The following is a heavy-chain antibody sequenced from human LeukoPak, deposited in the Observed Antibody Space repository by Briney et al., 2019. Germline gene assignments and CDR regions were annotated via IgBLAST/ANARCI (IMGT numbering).Heavy chain of an antibody. CDR2: INPNSGGT. CDR1: GYTFTSYY. J-gene: IGHJ5*02. CDR3: ARDYGDYAGLWFDP. D-gene: IGHD4-17*01. Sequence: GASVKVSCKASGYTFTSYYMHWVRQAPGQGLEWMGWINPNSGGTNYAQKFQGRVTMTRDTSISTAYMELSRLRSDDTAVYYCARDYGDYAGLWFDPWGQGTLVTVSS. V-gene: IGHV1-2*02.